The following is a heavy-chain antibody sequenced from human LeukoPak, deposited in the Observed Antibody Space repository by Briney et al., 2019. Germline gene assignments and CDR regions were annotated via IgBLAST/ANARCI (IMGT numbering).Heavy chain of an antibody. J-gene: IGHJ4*02. V-gene: IGHV3-30*01. CDR2: ISYDGSNK. CDR3: ASLVVPAAEVDY. Sequence: GGSLRLSCAASGFTFSSYAMHWVRQAPGKGLEWVAVISYDGSNKNYADSVKGRFTISRDNSKNTLYLQMNSLRAEDTAVYYCASLVVPAAEVDYWGQGTLVTVSP. D-gene: IGHD2-2*01. CDR1: GFTFSSYA.